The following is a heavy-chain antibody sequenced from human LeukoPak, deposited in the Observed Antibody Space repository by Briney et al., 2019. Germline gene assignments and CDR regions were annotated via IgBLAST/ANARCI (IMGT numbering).Heavy chain of an antibody. CDR3: ARDWGWEKVWFQH. D-gene: IGHD1-26*01. CDR1: GYTFTGSY. J-gene: IGHJ1*01. CDR2: INPNNGGT. V-gene: IGHV1-2*02. Sequence: ASVKVSCKASGYTFTGSYMHWVRQAPGQGLEWMGWINPNNGGTNYAQKFQGRVTMTRDTSISTAYMELSRLRSDDTAVYYCARDWGWEKVWFQHWGQGTQVVVSS.